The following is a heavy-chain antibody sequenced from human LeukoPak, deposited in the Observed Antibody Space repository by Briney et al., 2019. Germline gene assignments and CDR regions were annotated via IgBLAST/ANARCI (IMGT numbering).Heavy chain of an antibody. CDR1: GYTLSNFG. CDR3: ARDGTSTDDY. D-gene: IGHD2-2*01. CDR2: ISGNNDNP. Sequence: ASVRVSFKTSGYTLSNFGINWVRQAPGQGLEWMGWISGNNDNPNYGQKFQGRFTVTTDSSTSTAYMELRNLRFDDTAVYYCARDGTSTDDYWGQGTLVTVSS. J-gene: IGHJ4*02. V-gene: IGHV1-18*01.